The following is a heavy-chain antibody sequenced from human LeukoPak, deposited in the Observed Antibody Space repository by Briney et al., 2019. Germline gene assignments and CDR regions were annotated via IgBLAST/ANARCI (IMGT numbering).Heavy chain of an antibody. V-gene: IGHV5-51*01. CDR1: GYRFTSYW. CDR2: IYPGDSDT. Sequence: GESLKISCQGSGYRFTSYWIGWVRQMPGKGLEWMGIIYPGDSDTRYSPSFQGQVTISADKSISTAYLQWSSLKASDTAMYYCARLYDILTGYNDYWGQGTLVTVSS. D-gene: IGHD3-9*01. J-gene: IGHJ4*02. CDR3: ARLYDILTGYNDY.